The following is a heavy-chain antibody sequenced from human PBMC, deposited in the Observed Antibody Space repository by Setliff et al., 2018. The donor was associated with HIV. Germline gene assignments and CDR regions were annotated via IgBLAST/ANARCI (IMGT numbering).Heavy chain of an antibody. D-gene: IGHD3-10*01. CDR1: GYTFISYD. CDR2: MNPNIGKT. J-gene: IGHJ4*02. V-gene: IGHV1-8*02. CDR3: ARVSPDYGSGYFY. Sequence: ASVKVSCKASGYTFISYDINWVRQATGQGLEWMGWMNPNIGKTAYAQKFQGRVTMTRNTSISTAYMDLSSLRSEDTAVYYCARVSPDYGSGYFYWGQGTLVTVSS.